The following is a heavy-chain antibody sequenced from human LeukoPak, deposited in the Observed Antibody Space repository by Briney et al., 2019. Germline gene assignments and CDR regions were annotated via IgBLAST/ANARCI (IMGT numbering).Heavy chain of an antibody. J-gene: IGHJ3*02. CDR1: GFTFSSYW. D-gene: IGHD3-22*01. CDR3: ARVKYDSYAFDI. CDR2: INTDGSST. V-gene: IGHV3-74*01. Sequence: PGGSLRLSCAASGFTFSSYWMHWVRQAPGKGLVWVSRINTDGSSTSYADSVKGRFTISRDNAKNTLYLQMNSLRAEDTAVYYCARVKYDSYAFDIWGQGTMVTVSS.